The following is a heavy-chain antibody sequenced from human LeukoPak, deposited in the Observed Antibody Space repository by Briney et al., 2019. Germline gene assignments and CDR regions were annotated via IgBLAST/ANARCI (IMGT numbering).Heavy chain of an antibody. J-gene: IGHJ6*03. D-gene: IGHD1-26*01. CDR2: IKQDGSEK. Sequence: GGSLRLSCAASGFTFSSYWMSWVRPAPGKGLEWVANIKQDGSEKYYVDSVKGRFTISRDNAKNSLYLQMNSLRAEDTAVYYCARVGGSYSGRYYYYMDVWGKGTTVTVSS. CDR3: ARVGGSYSGRYYYYMDV. V-gene: IGHV3-7*01. CDR1: GFTFSSYW.